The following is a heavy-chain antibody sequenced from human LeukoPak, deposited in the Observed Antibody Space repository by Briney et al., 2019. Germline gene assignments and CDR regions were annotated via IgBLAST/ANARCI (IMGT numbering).Heavy chain of an antibody. J-gene: IGHJ5*02. CDR3: ARSYLKMASAS. V-gene: IGHV3-9*01. D-gene: IGHD3-10*01. Sequence: GGSLRLSCAASGFTFDDYAMHWVRQAPGKGLEWVSGISWNSGSIGYADSVKGRFTISRDNAKNSLYLQMNSLRAEDTAIYYCARSYLKMASASWGQGTLVTVSS. CDR2: ISWNSGSI. CDR1: GFTFDDYA.